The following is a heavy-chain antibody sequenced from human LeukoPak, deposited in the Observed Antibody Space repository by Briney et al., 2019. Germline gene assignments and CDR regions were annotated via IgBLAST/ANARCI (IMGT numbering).Heavy chain of an antibody. CDR1: GGSISSTNW. J-gene: IGHJ4*02. CDR2: IYHSGST. V-gene: IGHV4-4*02. Sequence: PSGTLSLTCAVSGGSISSTNWWSWVRQPPGKGLEWIGEIYHSGSTNYNPSLKSRVTISVDTSKNQFSLKLSSVTAADTAVYYCARDQRYDSSGYYSEFDYWGQGTLVTVSS. D-gene: IGHD3-22*01. CDR3: ARDQRYDSSGYYSEFDY.